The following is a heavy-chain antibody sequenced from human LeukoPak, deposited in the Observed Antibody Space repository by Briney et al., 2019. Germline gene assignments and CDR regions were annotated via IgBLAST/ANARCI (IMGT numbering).Heavy chain of an antibody. CDR3: ARDGLGSSGFDY. V-gene: IGHV4-31*03. D-gene: IGHD6-6*01. CDR1: GGSISSGGYC. CDR2: IYYSGST. J-gene: IGHJ4*02. Sequence: SETLSLTCTVSGGSISSGGYCWSWIRQHPGKGLEWIGYIYYSGSTYYNPSLKSRVTISVDTSKNQFSLKLSSVTAADTAVYYCARDGLGSSGFDYWGQGTLVTVSS.